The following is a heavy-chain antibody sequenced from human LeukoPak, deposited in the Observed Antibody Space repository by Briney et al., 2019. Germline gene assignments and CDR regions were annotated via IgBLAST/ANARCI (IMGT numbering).Heavy chain of an antibody. Sequence: GGSLRLSCAASGFTFSSYWMSWVRQAPGKGPEWVANIKQDGSEKYYVDSVKGRFTISRDNAKNSLYLQMNSLRAEDTAVYYCARDRLAAAGNYYYYGMDVWGQGTTVTVSS. J-gene: IGHJ6*02. CDR3: ARDRLAAAGNYYYYGMDV. V-gene: IGHV3-7*01. CDR1: GFTFSSYW. D-gene: IGHD6-13*01. CDR2: IKQDGSEK.